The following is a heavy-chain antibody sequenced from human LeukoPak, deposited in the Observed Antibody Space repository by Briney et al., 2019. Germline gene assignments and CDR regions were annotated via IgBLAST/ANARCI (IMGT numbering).Heavy chain of an antibody. CDR1: GFIFDTYG. Sequence: GGSLRLSCAASGFIFDTYGMLWVRQAPGKGLEWVAVIAYDGSNQYHADSVKGRFTISRDNSKNTLYLQMNSLRGEDTAVYYCAKEKAIGTINYGLDVWGQGTTVTVSS. CDR3: AKEKAIGTINYGLDV. CDR2: IAYDGSNQ. D-gene: IGHD1-1*01. V-gene: IGHV3-30*18. J-gene: IGHJ6*02.